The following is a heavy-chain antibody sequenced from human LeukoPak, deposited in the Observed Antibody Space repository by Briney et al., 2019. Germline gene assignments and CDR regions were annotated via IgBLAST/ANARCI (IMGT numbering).Heavy chain of an antibody. D-gene: IGHD4-23*01. J-gene: IGHJ4*02. CDR1: GGSISSGGYY. CDR2: IYYSGST. CDR3: ARGRVATQVGYGGNRYYFDY. Sequence: SETPSLTCTVSGGSISSGGYYWSWIRQHPGKGLEWIGYIYYSGSTYYNPSLKSRVTISVDTSKNQFSLKLSSVTAADTAVYYCARGRVATQVGYGGNRYYFDYWGQGTLVTVSS. V-gene: IGHV4-31*03.